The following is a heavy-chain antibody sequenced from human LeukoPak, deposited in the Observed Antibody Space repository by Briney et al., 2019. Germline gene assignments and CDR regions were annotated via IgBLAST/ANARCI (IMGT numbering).Heavy chain of an antibody. CDR1: GYTFTSYG. D-gene: IGHD1-26*01. V-gene: IGHV1-18*01. J-gene: IGHJ4*02. Sequence: EASVKVSCKASGYTFTSYGINWVRQAPGQGLEWMGWISAYNSNTHYAQKLQGRGTITTNTSTSTAYMEVRSLRSDDTAVYYCAREGGWELRGDYWGQGTLVTVSS. CDR2: ISAYNSNT. CDR3: AREGGWELRGDY.